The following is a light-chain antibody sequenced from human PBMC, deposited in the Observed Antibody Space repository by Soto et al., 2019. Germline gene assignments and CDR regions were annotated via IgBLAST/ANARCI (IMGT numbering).Light chain of an antibody. CDR1: QSISSW. Sequence: DIQMTQSPSTLSASVGDRVTITCRASQSISSWLAWYQQKPGKAPKLLIYKASSLESGVPSRFSGSGSGTAFTLTISRLQPDDVATYYCQQYNSYSRTFGQGTKVEIK. CDR3: QQYNSYSRT. V-gene: IGKV1-5*03. CDR2: KAS. J-gene: IGKJ1*01.